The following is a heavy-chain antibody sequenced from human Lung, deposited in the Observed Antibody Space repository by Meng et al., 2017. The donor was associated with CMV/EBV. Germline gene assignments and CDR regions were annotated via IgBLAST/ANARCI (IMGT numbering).Heavy chain of an antibody. J-gene: IGHJ5*02. V-gene: IGHV3-23*01. CDR3: AKDWSRYCTSTSCYKPWFDP. D-gene: IGHD2-2*01. CDR2: ISAGGGST. Sequence: GGSLRLXCAASAFTFSNYGMSWVRRAPGRGLEWVSGISAGGGSTYYADSVKGRFTVSRDNSKNTLYLQMNSLRAEDTAVYYCAKDWSRYCTSTSCYKPWFDPWGQGTXVTVSS. CDR1: AFTFSNYG.